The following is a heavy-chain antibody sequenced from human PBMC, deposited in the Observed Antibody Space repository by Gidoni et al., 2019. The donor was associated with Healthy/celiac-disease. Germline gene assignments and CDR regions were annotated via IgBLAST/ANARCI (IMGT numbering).Heavy chain of an antibody. CDR3: ATEAPNYSSYYYYGMDV. CDR1: GYTLTALS. V-gene: IGHV1-24*01. J-gene: IGHJ6*02. CDR2: FDPEDGET. Sequence: QVQLVQSGAEVKKPGASVKVSCKVSGYTLTALSMHWVRQAHGKGLEWMGGFDPEDGETIYAQKFQSRVTMTEDTSTDTAYMELSSLRSEDTAVYYCATEAPNYSSYYYYGMDVWGQGTTVTVSS. D-gene: IGHD2-21*01.